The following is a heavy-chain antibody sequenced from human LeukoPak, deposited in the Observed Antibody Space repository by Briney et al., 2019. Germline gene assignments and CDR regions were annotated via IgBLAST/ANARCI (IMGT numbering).Heavy chain of an antibody. Sequence: PSETLSLTCAVYGGSFSGYYWSWIRQPPGKGLEWIGEINHSGSTNYNPSLKSRVTISVDTSKNQFSLKLSSVTAADTAVYYCARGPGFMITFGGVIRGFDPWGQGTLVTVSS. CDR1: GGSFSGYY. CDR3: ARGPGFMITFGGVIRGFDP. J-gene: IGHJ5*02. CDR2: INHSGST. V-gene: IGHV4-34*01. D-gene: IGHD3-16*01.